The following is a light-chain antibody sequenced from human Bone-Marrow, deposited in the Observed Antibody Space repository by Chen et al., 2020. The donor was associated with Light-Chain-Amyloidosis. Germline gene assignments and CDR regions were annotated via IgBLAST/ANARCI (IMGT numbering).Light chain of an antibody. J-gene: IGLJ2*01. V-gene: IGLV3-25*03. CDR2: RDT. CDR1: DLPTKY. Sequence: SYELTQPPSVSVSPGQTPRITCSGDDLPTKYAYWYQQKPGQAPVLVIHRDTERPSGISERFSGSRSGTTATLTISGVQAEDEGDYHCQSADSSGTYEVIFGGGTKLTVL. CDR3: QSADSSGTYEVI.